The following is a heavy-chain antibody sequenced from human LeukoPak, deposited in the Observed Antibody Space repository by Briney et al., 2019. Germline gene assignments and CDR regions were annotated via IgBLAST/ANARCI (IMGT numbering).Heavy chain of an antibody. V-gene: IGHV4-39*01. CDR3: ARQEGRDGYNTFDY. Sequence: SETLSLTCTVSGGSVSSYYWGWIRQPPGKGLEWIGSIYYSGSTYYNPSLKSRVTISVDTSKNQFSLKLSSVTAADTAVYHCARQEGRDGYNTFDYWGQGTLVTVSS. CDR2: IYYSGST. J-gene: IGHJ4*02. D-gene: IGHD5-24*01. CDR1: GGSVSSYY.